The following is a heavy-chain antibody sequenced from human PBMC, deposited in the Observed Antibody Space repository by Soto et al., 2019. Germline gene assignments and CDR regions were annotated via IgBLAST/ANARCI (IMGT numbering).Heavy chain of an antibody. CDR1: GGSISSGGYS. CDR2: IYHSGST. J-gene: IGHJ4*02. Sequence: QLQLQESGSGLVKPSQTLSLTCAVSGGSISSGGYSWSWIRQPPGKGLEWIGYIYHSGSTYYNPSLTRRATLSVDRSKHPFSLNLSSVTAADTAVYSCARDPTVWGPGTLVTVSS. D-gene: IGHD4-17*01. V-gene: IGHV4-30-2*01. CDR3: ARDPTV.